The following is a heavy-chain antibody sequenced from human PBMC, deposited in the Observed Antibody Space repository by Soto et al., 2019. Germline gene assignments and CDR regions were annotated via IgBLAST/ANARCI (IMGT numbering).Heavy chain of an antibody. CDR1: GYSFATSG. V-gene: IGHV1-18*01. Sequence: QVKLVQSGTEVKKPGASIKVSCKASGYSFATSGMTWVRQAPGQGLGWMGWISVYNGNTNYDQSLQDRVTMTTDTSTNTAYLEVRNLRSDDTAFYYCARAGQYYDASGYADWGEGTLVTVSS. D-gene: IGHD3-22*01. CDR2: ISVYNGNT. CDR3: ARAGQYYDASGYAD. J-gene: IGHJ4*02.